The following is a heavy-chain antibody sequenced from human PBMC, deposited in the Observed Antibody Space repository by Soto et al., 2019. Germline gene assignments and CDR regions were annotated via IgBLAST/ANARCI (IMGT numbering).Heavy chain of an antibody. CDR2: IYYSGST. D-gene: IGHD2-2*02. Sequence: QLQLQESGPGLVKPSETLSLTCTDSGGSISSSSYYWGWIRQPPGKGLEWIGSIYYSGSTYYNPSLKSRVTISVDTSKNQFSLKLSSVTAADTAVYYCARHGIRYCSSTSCYRDNWFDPWGQGTLVTVSS. V-gene: IGHV4-39*01. CDR1: GGSISSSSYY. J-gene: IGHJ5*02. CDR3: ARHGIRYCSSTSCYRDNWFDP.